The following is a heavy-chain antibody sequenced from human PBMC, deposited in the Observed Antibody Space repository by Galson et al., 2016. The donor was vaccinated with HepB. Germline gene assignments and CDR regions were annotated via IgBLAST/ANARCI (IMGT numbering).Heavy chain of an antibody. D-gene: IGHD5-24*01. CDR2: IFHTGRA. V-gene: IGHV4-4*02. J-gene: IGHJ4*02. CDR1: GGSISSSDW. Sequence: ETLSLTCAVSGGSISSSDWWSWVRQPPGQGLEWIGQIFHTGRANYTPSLASRVTISVDTSNNHFSLRLTSVTAADTALYYCARQHRGGPSDYWGQRTPVIVSS. CDR3: ARQHRGGPSDY.